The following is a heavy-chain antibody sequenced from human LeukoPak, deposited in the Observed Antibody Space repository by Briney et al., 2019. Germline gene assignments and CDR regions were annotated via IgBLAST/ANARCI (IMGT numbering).Heavy chain of an antibody. D-gene: IGHD3-22*01. CDR1: GFPFDDYA. J-gene: IGHJ4*02. Sequence: QAGGSLRLSCAASGFPFDDYAMPWVRHAPGKGLEWVSGISRNSGSIGYADSVKGRFTISRDNAKNSLYLQMNSLRAEDTALYYCAKDLHSGDSSGYPDYWGQGTLVTVSS. V-gene: IGHV3-9*01. CDR2: ISRNSGSI. CDR3: AKDLHSGDSSGYPDY.